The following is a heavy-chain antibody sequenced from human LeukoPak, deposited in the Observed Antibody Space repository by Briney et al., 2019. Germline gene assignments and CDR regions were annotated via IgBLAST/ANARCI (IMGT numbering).Heavy chain of an antibody. D-gene: IGHD1-26*01. CDR2: ISYDGSNK. V-gene: IGHV3-30-3*01. CDR3: AKDIGGSGWFDP. J-gene: IGHJ5*02. Sequence: PGGSLRLSCAASGFTFSSYAMHWVRQAPGKGLEWVAVISYDGSNKYYADSVKGRFTISRDNSKNTLYLQMNSLRAEDTAVYYCAKDIGGSGWFDPWGQGTLVTVSS. CDR1: GFTFSSYA.